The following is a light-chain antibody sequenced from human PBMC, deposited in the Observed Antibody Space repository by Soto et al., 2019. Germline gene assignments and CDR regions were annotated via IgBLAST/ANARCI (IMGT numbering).Light chain of an antibody. J-gene: IGKJ3*01. V-gene: IGKV3-20*01. CDR3: QQYATSARLT. Sequence: EIVLTQSPGTLSWSLGERATLSCRASQSVSQYLAWYQQKPGQAPRLLIYGASSRANGIPDRFSGRGSGTDCTLTINGLEPEDFAVYYCQQYATSARLTFGPGTNVDI. CDR2: GAS. CDR1: QSVSQY.